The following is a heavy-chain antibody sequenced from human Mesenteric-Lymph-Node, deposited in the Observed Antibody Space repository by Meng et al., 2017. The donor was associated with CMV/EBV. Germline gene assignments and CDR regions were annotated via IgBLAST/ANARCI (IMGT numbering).Heavy chain of an antibody. Sequence: GSLRLSCTVSGGSISSYYWSWIRQPPGKGLEWIGYIYYSGSTNYNPSLKSRVTISVDTSKNQISLKLSSVTAADTAVYYCARARGYYDFWSGYYPYWYFDLWGRGTLVTVSS. CDR3: ARARGYYDFWSGYYPYWYFDL. J-gene: IGHJ2*01. D-gene: IGHD3-3*01. V-gene: IGHV4-59*01. CDR1: GGSISSYY. CDR2: IYYSGST.